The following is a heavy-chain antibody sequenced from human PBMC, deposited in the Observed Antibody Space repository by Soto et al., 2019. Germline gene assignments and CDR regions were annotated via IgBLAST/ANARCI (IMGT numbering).Heavy chain of an antibody. D-gene: IGHD3-3*01. V-gene: IGHV3-74*01. J-gene: IGHJ4*02. Sequence: EVQLVESGGGLVQPGGSLRLSCVVSGITFSTYRMHWVRQAPGKGLVWVSHIKSDGTVTHYTDSVRGRFIISRDNAKNTVFLQMNSLRADDTAVYYCARENYAFWSGYYLDYWGQGTLVTVSS. CDR3: ARENYAFWSGYYLDY. CDR1: GITFSTYR. CDR2: IKSDGTVT.